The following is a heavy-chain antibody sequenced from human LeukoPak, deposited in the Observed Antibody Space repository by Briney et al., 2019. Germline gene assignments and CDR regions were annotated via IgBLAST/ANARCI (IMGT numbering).Heavy chain of an antibody. CDR1: GFTFSSYD. Sequence: GGSLRLSCAASGFTFSSYDMHWVRQATGKGLEWVSATGTAGDPYYPGSVKGRFTISRENAKNSLYLQMNSLRAGDTAVYYCARGGVGILTGYLDYWGQGTLVTVSS. CDR3: ARGGVGILTGYLDY. D-gene: IGHD3-9*01. V-gene: IGHV3-13*05. J-gene: IGHJ4*02. CDR2: TGTAGDP.